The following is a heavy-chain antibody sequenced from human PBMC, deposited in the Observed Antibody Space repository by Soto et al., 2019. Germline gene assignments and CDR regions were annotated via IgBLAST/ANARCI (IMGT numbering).Heavy chain of an antibody. J-gene: IGHJ4*02. V-gene: IGHV4-59*08. CDR1: GGSISSYY. CDR3: ARRRGAGTYYFDY. Sequence: QVQLQESGPGLVKPSETLSLTCTVSGGSISSYYWSWIRQPPGKGLEWIGYIYYSGSTNYNPSLNSRVTISVDTSKNQFSLKLSSVTAADTAVYYCARRRGAGTYYFDYWGQGTLVTVSS. CDR2: IYYSGST. D-gene: IGHD6-19*01.